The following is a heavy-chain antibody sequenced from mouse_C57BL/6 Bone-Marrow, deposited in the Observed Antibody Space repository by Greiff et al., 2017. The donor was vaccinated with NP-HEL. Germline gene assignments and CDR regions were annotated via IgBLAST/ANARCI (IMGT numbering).Heavy chain of an antibody. Sequence: VQLQQPGAELVKPGASVKMSCKASGYTFTSYWITWVKQRPGQGLEWIGDIYPGSGSTNYNEKFKSKATLTVDTSSSTAYMQLSSLTSEDSAVYYCARGELNWDGFAYWGQGTLVTVSA. J-gene: IGHJ3*01. CDR3: ARGELNWDGFAY. V-gene: IGHV1-55*01. CDR1: GYTFTSYW. CDR2: IYPGSGST. D-gene: IGHD4-1*01.